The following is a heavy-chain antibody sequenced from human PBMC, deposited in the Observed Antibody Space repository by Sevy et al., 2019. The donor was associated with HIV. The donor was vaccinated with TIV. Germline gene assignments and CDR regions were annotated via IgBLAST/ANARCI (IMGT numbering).Heavy chain of an antibody. D-gene: IGHD2-21*02. V-gene: IGHV1-8*01. CDR1: GDTFTHYE. CDR3: AALVSCGGACYYLRY. J-gene: IGHJ4*02. Sequence: ASVKVSCKASGDTFTHYEINWVRQASGQGLEWMGWVIPNSGQTAYAQKFQGRVTMTTSTSTGTAYMELGGLRSEDTAIYYYAALVSCGGACYYLRYWCQGTLVTVSS. CDR2: VIPNSGQT.